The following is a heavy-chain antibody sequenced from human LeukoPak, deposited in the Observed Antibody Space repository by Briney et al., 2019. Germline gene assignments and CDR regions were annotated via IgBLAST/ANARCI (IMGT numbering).Heavy chain of an antibody. D-gene: IGHD6-13*01. Sequence: GGSLRLSCAASGFAFSSYAMAWVRQAPGKGLEWVSLISGSGGSTYYADSVKGRFTISRDNSKNTLYLQMNSQRAEDTAVYYCAREGAIGYSSSWYPPAIDYWGQGTLVTVSS. CDR2: ISGSGGST. V-gene: IGHV3-23*01. CDR3: AREGAIGYSSSWYPPAIDY. CDR1: GFAFSSYA. J-gene: IGHJ4*02.